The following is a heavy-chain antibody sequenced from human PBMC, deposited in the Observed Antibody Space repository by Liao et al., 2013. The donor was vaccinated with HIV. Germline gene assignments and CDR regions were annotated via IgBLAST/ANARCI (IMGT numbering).Heavy chain of an antibody. J-gene: IGHJ4*02. Sequence: QLQLQESGPGLVKPSETLSLTCTVSGVSINSNSYYWGWILQPPGKGLEWIGTIYYSGSTYYNPSLKSRVTISVDTSKNQFSLRLSSVTAADTAVYYCARVPDYGDPTRDYWGQGTLVTVSS. CDR2: IYYSGST. CDR1: GVSINSNSYY. CDR3: ARVPDYGDPTRDY. V-gene: IGHV4-39*07. D-gene: IGHD4-17*01.